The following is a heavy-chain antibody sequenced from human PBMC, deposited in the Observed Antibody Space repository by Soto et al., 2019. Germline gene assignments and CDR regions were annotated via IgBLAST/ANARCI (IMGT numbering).Heavy chain of an antibody. J-gene: IGHJ6*02. V-gene: IGHV4-31*03. CDR2: IYYSGST. CDR1: GGSISSGGYY. CDR3: ARDYYDLYGMDV. Sequence: SETLSLTCTVSGGSISSGGYYWSWIRQHPGKGLEWIGYIYYSGSTYYNPSLKSRVTISVDTSKNQFSLKLSSVTAADTAVYYCARDYYDLYGMDVWGQGTTVTVSS. D-gene: IGHD3-22*01.